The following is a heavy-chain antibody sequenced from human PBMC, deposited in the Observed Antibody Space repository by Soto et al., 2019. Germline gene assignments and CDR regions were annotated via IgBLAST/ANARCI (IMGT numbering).Heavy chain of an antibody. V-gene: IGHV1-24*01. Sequence: ASVKVSCKVSGYTLTELSMHWVRQAPGKGLEWMGGFDPEDGETIYAQKFQGRVTMTEDTSTDTAYMELSSLRSEDTAVYYCATRNPYGDYVRLDYWGQGTLVTVSS. J-gene: IGHJ4*02. CDR3: ATRNPYGDYVRLDY. D-gene: IGHD4-17*01. CDR2: FDPEDGET. CDR1: GYTLTELS.